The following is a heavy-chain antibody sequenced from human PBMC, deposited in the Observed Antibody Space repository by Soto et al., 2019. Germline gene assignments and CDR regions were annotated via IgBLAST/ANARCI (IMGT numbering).Heavy chain of an antibody. CDR2: IYFNGNT. Sequence: SETLSLTCTVSAASFSKYYWTWIRQPPGKGLEWIGYIYFNGNTKYNPSLEGRLTISIDTSKKEFSLKLTSVTAADTAVYYCAKDHEDIVVVTAIKYYFDYWGQGTLVTVSS. CDR1: AASFSKYY. CDR3: AKDHEDIVVVTAIKYYFDY. J-gene: IGHJ4*02. V-gene: IGHV4-59*01. D-gene: IGHD2-21*02.